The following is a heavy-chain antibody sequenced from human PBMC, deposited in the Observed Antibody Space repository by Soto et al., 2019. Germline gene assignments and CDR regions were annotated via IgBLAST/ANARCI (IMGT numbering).Heavy chain of an antibody. CDR2: IWYDGSNK. CDR3: ARDGRGYCSGGSCHYYYGMDV. Sequence: QVQLVESGGGVVQPGRSLRLSCAASGFTFSSYGMHWVRQAPGKGLERVAVIWYDGSNKYYADSVKGRFTISRDNSKNTLYLQMNSLRAEDTAVYYCARDGRGYCSGGSCHYYYGMDVWGQGTTVTVSS. D-gene: IGHD2-15*01. CDR1: GFTFSSYG. J-gene: IGHJ6*02. V-gene: IGHV3-33*01.